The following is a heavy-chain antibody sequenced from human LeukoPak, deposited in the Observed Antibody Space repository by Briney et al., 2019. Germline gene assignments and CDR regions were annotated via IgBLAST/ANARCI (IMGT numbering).Heavy chain of an antibody. Sequence: ASVKVSCKASGYTFTDSYMHWVRQAPGQGLEWMGWINPNSGDTSYAQKFQGRVTMTRDTSISTAYMELSSLRSDDTAVYYCARVQGTLAYCTRTSCYNMDYWGQGTLVTVSS. J-gene: IGHJ4*02. V-gene: IGHV1-2*02. CDR2: INPNSGDT. CDR3: ARVQGTLAYCTRTSCYNMDY. D-gene: IGHD2-2*02. CDR1: GYTFTDSY.